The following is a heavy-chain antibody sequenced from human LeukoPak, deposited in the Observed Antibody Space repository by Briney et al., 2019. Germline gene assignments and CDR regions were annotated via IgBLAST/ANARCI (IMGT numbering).Heavy chain of an antibody. CDR1: GDSVSSNSAA. D-gene: IGHD4-17*01. J-gene: IGHJ6*03. V-gene: IGHV6-1*01. Sequence: SQTLSLTCAISGDSVSSNSAAWTWIRQSPSRGLEWLGRTYYRSKWYNDYEVSVQSRITINPDTSKNQFSLQLNSVTPEDTAVYYCARGRVTTIANYYYYYIDVWGKGTTVTVSS. CDR3: ARGRVTTIANYYYYYIDV. CDR2: TYYRSKWYN.